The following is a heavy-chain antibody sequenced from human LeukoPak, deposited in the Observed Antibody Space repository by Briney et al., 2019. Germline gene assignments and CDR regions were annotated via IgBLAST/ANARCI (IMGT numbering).Heavy chain of an antibody. CDR2: ISYDGSNK. D-gene: IGHD2-15*01. Sequence: GGSLRLSCAASGFTFSSYAMHWVRQAPGKGLEWVAVISYDGSNKYYADSVKGRFTISRDNSKNTLYLQMNSVRAEDTAVYYCARDIDCSGGSCSGRFDPWGQGTLVTVSS. CDR3: ARDIDCSGGSCSGRFDP. V-gene: IGHV3-30-3*01. CDR1: GFTFSSYA. J-gene: IGHJ5*02.